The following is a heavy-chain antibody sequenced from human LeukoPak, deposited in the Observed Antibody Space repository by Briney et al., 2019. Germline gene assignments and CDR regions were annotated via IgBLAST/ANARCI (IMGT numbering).Heavy chain of an antibody. Sequence: SQTLSLTCTVSGGSISSGGYYWSWIRQHPGKGLEWIGYIYYSGSTYYNPSLKSRVTISVDTSKNQFSLKLSSVTAADTAVYYCARNVQNDYDFWSGYYPHPDAFDIWGQGTMVTVSS. CDR1: GGSISSGGYY. CDR3: ARNVQNDYDFWSGYYPHPDAFDI. V-gene: IGHV4-31*03. D-gene: IGHD3-3*01. CDR2: IYYSGST. J-gene: IGHJ3*02.